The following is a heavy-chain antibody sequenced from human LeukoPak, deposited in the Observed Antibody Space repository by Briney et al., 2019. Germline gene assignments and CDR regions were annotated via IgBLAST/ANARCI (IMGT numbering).Heavy chain of an antibody. V-gene: IGHV3-49*03. Sequence: GGSLRLSCKASGFTFGDYVMSWFRQAPGKGLEWVGSIRSQGYGGTTEDAASLKGRFTISRDDSKSIAYLQMNSLKKEDTGAYYCTRDIAQLPWFGVGYMDVWGKGTTVTVSS. CDR1: GFTFGDYV. CDR2: IRSQGYGGTT. J-gene: IGHJ6*03. CDR3: TRDIAQLPWFGVGYMDV. D-gene: IGHD3-10*01.